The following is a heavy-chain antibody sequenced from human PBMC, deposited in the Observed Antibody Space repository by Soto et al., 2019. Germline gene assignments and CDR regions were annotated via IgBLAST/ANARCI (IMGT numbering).Heavy chain of an antibody. CDR1: GGSIRNYY. CDR3: ARGLRHYYYGMDV. V-gene: IGHV4-59*01. CDR2: IYYSGAT. J-gene: IGHJ6*02. D-gene: IGHD4-17*01. Sequence: PSETLSLTCTVSGGSIRNYYWSWIRQSPGRGLDWIGYIYYSGATNYNPSLKSRVSISVDTSKNQFSLKLSSVTAADTAVYYCARGLRHYYYGMDVWGQGTTVTVSS.